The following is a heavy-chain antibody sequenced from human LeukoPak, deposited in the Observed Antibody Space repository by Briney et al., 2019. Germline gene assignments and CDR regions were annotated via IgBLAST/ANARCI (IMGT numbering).Heavy chain of an antibody. J-gene: IGHJ4*02. V-gene: IGHV3-7*01. Sequence: GGALRLSCAASGFTFSSHWMSWVRQAPGKGVEWVANINQDGSGKNYVDSVKGGFTISRDNAKNSLYLQMNSLRADDTAVYYCTRGHDWGQGTLVTVSS. CDR3: TRGHD. CDR1: GFTFSSHW. CDR2: INQDGSGK.